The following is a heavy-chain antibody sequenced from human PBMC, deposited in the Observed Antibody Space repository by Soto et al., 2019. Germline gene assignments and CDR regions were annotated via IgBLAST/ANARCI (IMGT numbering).Heavy chain of an antibody. CDR2: IIPIFGIA. CDR1: GGTFSSYA. CDR3: ARGESAAGPRDY. V-gene: IGHV1-69*01. Sequence: QVQLVQSGAEVKKPGSSVKVSCKASGGTFSSYAISWVRQAPGQGVEWMAGIIPIFGIANYAQQFQGRVTITADESTRTAYIKLSTLRSEDTAVYYCARGESAAGPRDYWGQGTLFTVSS. J-gene: IGHJ4*02. D-gene: IGHD3-3*01.